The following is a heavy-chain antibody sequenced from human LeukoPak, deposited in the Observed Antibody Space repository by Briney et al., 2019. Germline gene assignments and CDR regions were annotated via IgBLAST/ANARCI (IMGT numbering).Heavy chain of an antibody. J-gene: IGHJ6*03. V-gene: IGHV3-48*03. CDR3: ARDGMQGSSSFYYYMDV. CDR2: ISSSGTAT. Sequence: PGGSLRLSCAASGFSFSVYEMHWVRQAPGKGLEWISDISSSGTATYYADSVRGRFTISRDNAKNTLYLQMDSLRVEDTAVYYCARDGMQGSSSFYYYMDVWGKGTTVTVSS. CDR1: GFSFSVYE. D-gene: IGHD6-6*01.